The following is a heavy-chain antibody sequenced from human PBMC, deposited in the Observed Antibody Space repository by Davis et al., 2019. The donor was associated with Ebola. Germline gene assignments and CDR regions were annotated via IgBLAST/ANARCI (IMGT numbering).Heavy chain of an antibody. CDR1: GYTFTSYG. J-gene: IGHJ4*02. CDR3: ARGTTVVPFDY. Sequence: ASVKVSCKASGYTFTSYGISWVRQAPGQGLEWMGWINPNSGGTNYAQKFQGWVTMTRDTSISTAYMELSRLRSDDTAVYYCARGTTVVPFDYWGQGTLVTVSS. V-gene: IGHV1-2*04. CDR2: INPNSGGT. D-gene: IGHD4-23*01.